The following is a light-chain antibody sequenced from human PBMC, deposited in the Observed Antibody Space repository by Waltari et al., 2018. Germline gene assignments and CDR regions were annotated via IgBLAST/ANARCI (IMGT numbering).Light chain of an antibody. Sequence: IHMTQSPSSLSASVGARATITCRASQSVGNYLNWYQQRPGQAPKVLIYAASTLQSGVPSRFSGSGSGKDFTLTINSLQAEDLSIYYCQQTYSAPLSFGGGTNVEMK. CDR3: QQTYSAPLS. CDR1: QSVGNY. V-gene: IGKV1-39*01. CDR2: AAS. J-gene: IGKJ4*01.